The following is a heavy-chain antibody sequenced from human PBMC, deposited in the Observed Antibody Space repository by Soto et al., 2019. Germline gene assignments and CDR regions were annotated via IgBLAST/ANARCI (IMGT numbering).Heavy chain of an antibody. CDR1: GFTFSDYY. D-gene: IGHD2-8*02. CDR2: ISSSFSYT. Sequence: QVQLVESGGGLVKPGGSLRLSCAASGFTFSDYYMSWIRQAPGKGLEWVSYISSSFSYTNYADSVKGRFTISRDNAKSSLYLQMNSLSAEDAAVDYCARGPGGWYFELWGRGTLVTVSS. J-gene: IGHJ2*01. V-gene: IGHV3-11*05. CDR3: ARGPGGWYFEL.